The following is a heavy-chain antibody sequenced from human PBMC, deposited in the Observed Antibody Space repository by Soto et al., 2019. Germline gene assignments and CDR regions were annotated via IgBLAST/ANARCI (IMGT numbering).Heavy chain of an antibody. Sequence: EVQLVESGGALVQPGGSLRLSCTASGFTFNNYWMNWVRQAPGKGLEWVANIKKGGSETYYLDSVKGRFSISRDNAKNSLYLQISSLGDEDTAMYYCAGGTGWLIDYWGQGTLVTVS. J-gene: IGHJ4*02. V-gene: IGHV3-7*04. D-gene: IGHD6-19*01. CDR3: AGGTGWLIDY. CDR2: IKKGGSET. CDR1: GFTFNNYW.